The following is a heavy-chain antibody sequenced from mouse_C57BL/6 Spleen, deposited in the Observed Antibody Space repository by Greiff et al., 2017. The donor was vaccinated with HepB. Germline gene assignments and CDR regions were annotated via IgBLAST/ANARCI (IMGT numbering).Heavy chain of an antibody. J-gene: IGHJ4*01. CDR1: GYTFTSYG. V-gene: IGHV1-81*01. D-gene: IGHD2-12*01. Sequence: QVHVKQSGAELARPGASVKLSCKASGYTFTSYGISWVKQRTGQGLEWIGEIYPRSGNTYYNEKFKGKATLTADKSSSTAYMELRSLTSEDSAVYFCYYNGYYYAMDYWGQGTSVTVSS. CDR3: YYNGYYYAMDY. CDR2: IYPRSGNT.